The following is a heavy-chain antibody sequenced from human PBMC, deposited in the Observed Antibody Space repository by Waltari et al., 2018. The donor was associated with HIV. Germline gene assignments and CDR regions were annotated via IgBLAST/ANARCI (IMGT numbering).Heavy chain of an antibody. V-gene: IGHV4-38-2*01. D-gene: IGHD5-18*01. CDR1: GYSLSRAYS. CDR3: GSGSRRGHSHGIDY. Sequence: QVQLHESGPGMVKPSETLSLTCAVSGYSLSRAYSWGWLRQPPGKGLEWIGSASRSGSTYYSPSLKSRVTISLDTSKNQFSLKLNSVAAADTAVYYCGSGSRRGHSHGIDYWGQGTLVTVSS. J-gene: IGHJ4*02. CDR2: ASRSGST.